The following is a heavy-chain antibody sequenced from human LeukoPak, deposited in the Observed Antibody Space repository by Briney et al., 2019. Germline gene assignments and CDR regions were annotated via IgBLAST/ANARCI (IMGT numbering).Heavy chain of an antibody. CDR1: GFSVSSNY. D-gene: IGHD3-22*01. V-gene: IGHV3-53*05. J-gene: IGHJ5*02. CDR3: ARAHATVVSPNWFDP. Sequence: GGSLRLSCAASGFSVSSNYMSWVRQAPGKGLEWVSVIYSDGTTYYADSVKGRFTISRDNSKNTLYLQMNSLRAEDTAVYYCARAHATVVSPNWFDPWGQGTLVTVSS. CDR2: IYSDGTT.